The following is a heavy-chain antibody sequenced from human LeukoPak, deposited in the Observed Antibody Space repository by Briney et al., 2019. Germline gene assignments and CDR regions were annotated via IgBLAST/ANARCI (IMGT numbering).Heavy chain of an antibody. CDR3: ATFGYYYDSSGYYDY. V-gene: IGHV1-24*01. Sequence: HXVRQAPXXXXXXMGGFDPEDGETIYAQKFQGRVTMTEDTSTDTAYMELSSLRSEDTAVYYCATFGYYYDSSGYYDYWGQGTLVTVSS. J-gene: IGHJ4*02. CDR2: FDPEDGET. D-gene: IGHD3-22*01.